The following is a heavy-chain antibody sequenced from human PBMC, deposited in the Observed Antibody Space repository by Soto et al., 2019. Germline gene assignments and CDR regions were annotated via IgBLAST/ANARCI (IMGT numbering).Heavy chain of an antibody. J-gene: IGHJ6*02. V-gene: IGHV4-31*03. Sequence: QVQLQESGPGLVKPSQTLSLTCTVSGGSISSGGYYWSWIRQHPGKGLEWIGYIYYSGSTYYNPSLKSRVTISVDTSKNQFSLKLSSVTAADTALYYCARDPLVDDSSGRGGYYYYGMDVWGQGTTVTVSS. CDR3: ARDPLVDDSSGRGGYYYYGMDV. D-gene: IGHD3-22*01. CDR2: IYYSGST. CDR1: GGSISSGGYY.